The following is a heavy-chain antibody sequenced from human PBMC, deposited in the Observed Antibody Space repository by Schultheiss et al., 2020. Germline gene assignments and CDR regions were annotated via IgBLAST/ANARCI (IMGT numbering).Heavy chain of an antibody. CDR3: ARAVPIYDFWSGSIVGWFDP. J-gene: IGHJ5*02. CDR2: ISGSGGST. CDR1: GFTFSSYS. Sequence: GGSMRLSCAASGFTFSSYSMNWVRQAPGKGLEWVSAISGSGGSTYYADSVKGRFTISRDNSKNTLYLQMNSLRAEDTAVYYCARAVPIYDFWSGSIVGWFDPWGQGTLVTVSS. V-gene: IGHV3-23*01. D-gene: IGHD3-3*01.